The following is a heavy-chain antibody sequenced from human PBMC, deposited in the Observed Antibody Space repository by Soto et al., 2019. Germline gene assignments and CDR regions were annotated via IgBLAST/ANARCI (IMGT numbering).Heavy chain of an antibody. CDR2: IYSGGYT. Sequence: EVQLVESGGGLIQPGGSLRLSCAVSGFTVSNNYMSWVRQAPGKGLEGVSVIYSGGYTAYGDSVKGRFTISRDNSKNPLYLKRKRRGAADTAVYCWATQRGGGGYWGQGTLVTVSS. V-gene: IGHV3-53*01. CDR3: ATQRGGGGY. D-gene: IGHD6-25*01. J-gene: IGHJ4*02. CDR1: GFTVSNNY.